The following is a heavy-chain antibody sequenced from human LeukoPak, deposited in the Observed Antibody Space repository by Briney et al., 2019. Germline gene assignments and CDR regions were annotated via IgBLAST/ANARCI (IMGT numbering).Heavy chain of an antibody. CDR1: GFTFSSYG. D-gene: IGHD6-13*01. CDR3: AREGRVAAAGTTYYYYYYMDV. V-gene: IGHV3-33*01. Sequence: PGGSLRLSCAASGFTFSSYGMHVVRQAPGKRLEWGAVLWYDGSNKYYADSVKGRFTIARDNSKNTLYLQMNSLRAENTAVYYCAREGRVAAAGTTYYYYYYMDVWGKGTTVTVSS. J-gene: IGHJ6*03. CDR2: LWYDGSNK.